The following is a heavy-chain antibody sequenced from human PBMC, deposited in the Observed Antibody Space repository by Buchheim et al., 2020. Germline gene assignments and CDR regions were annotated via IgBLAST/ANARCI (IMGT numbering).Heavy chain of an antibody. J-gene: IGHJ5*02. CDR3: ARHYLIAAAGINWFDP. D-gene: IGHD6-13*01. CDR1: GGSISSSSYY. V-gene: IGHV4-39*01. CDR2: IYYSGST. Sequence: QLQLQESGPGLVKPSETLSLTCTVSGGSISSSSYYWGWIRQPPGKGLEWIGSIYYSGSTYYNPSLKSRVTISVDTSKNQFSLKLSSVTAADTAVYYSARHYLIAAAGINWFDPWGQGTL.